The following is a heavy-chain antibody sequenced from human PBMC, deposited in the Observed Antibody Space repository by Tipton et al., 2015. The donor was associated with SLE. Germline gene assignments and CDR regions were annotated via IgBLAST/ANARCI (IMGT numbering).Heavy chain of an antibody. CDR2: IFTSGST. J-gene: IGHJ4*02. V-gene: IGHV4-4*08. Sequence: TLSLTCTVSGGSISSYHWSWIRHPPGKGLELIGYIFTSGSTYYNPSPKSRVTITVDTSKNQSSLKLTSVTAADTALYYCAGEFTNSWRFDYWGQGTLVTVSS. D-gene: IGHD6-13*01. CDR3: AGEFTNSWRFDY. CDR1: GGSISSYH.